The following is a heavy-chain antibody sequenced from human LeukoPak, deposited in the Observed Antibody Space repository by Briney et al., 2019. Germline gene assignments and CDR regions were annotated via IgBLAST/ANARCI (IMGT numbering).Heavy chain of an antibody. V-gene: IGHV4-59*01. CDR3: ARGVNLHY. CDR1: GGSISSYY. J-gene: IGHJ4*02. D-gene: IGHD1-1*01. CDR2: IYYSGST. Sequence: ETSETLSLTCTVFGGSISSYYWSWIRQPPGKGLEWIGYIYYSGSTNYNPSLKSRVTISVDTSKNQFSLKLSSVTAADTAVYYCARGVNLHYWGQGTLVTVSS.